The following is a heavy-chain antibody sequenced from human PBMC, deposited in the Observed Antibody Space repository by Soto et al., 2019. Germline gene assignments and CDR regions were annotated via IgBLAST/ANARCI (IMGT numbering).Heavy chain of an antibody. D-gene: IGHD3-3*01. J-gene: IGHJ6*02. CDR1: GFTFSSYG. CDR2: ISYDGSNK. Sequence: GGSLRLSCAASGFTFSSYGMHWVRQAPGKGLEWVAVISYDGSNKYYADSVKGRFTISRDNSKNTLYLQMNSLRAEDTAVYYCAKDLLRFLEWFDGLDGMDVWGQGTTVTVSS. V-gene: IGHV3-30*18. CDR3: AKDLLRFLEWFDGLDGMDV.